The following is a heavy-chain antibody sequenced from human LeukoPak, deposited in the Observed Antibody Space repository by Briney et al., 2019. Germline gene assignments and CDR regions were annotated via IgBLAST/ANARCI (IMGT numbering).Heavy chain of an antibody. D-gene: IGHD3-10*01. V-gene: IGHV4-4*07. CDR1: GGSISSYY. CDR2: IYTGGST. Sequence: SETLSLTCTVSGGSISSYYRSWIRHPAGKGLEWIGRIYTGGSTNYNPSLKSRVTMSVDTAKNQFSLKLSSVTAADTAVYYCARAKSGSGSQHYYYYYMDVWGKGTTVTISS. CDR3: ARAKSGSGSQHYYYYYMDV. J-gene: IGHJ6*03.